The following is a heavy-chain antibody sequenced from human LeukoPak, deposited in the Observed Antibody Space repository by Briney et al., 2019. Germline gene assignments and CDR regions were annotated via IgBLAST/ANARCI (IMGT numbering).Heavy chain of an antibody. CDR3: ARTYYYDRSDYYAIDY. CDR2: INHSGSA. CDR1: GGSLSGCY. Sequence: PSETLSLTCTVYGGSLSGCYWSWIRQPPGKGLEWIGEINHSGSANSNPSLKSRVTISVDTSTTPNQFSLRLSSVTAADTAIYYCARTYYYDRSDYYAIDYWGQGTLVTVSS. V-gene: IGHV4-34*01. D-gene: IGHD3-22*01. J-gene: IGHJ4*02.